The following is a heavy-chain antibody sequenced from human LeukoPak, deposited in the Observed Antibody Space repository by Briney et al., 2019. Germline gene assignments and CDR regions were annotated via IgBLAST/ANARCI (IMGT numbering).Heavy chain of an antibody. CDR3: AKSNGYGLIDI. J-gene: IGHJ3*02. CDR1: GGSISSFY. V-gene: IGHV4-4*07. Sequence: SETLSLTCTVSGGSISSFYWNWIRQPAGKGLEWIGRIYNSGRANYNPSLKSRVTMSVDSSKNHFSLKLSSVTAADTAVYYCAKSNGYGLIDIWGQGTMVTVSS. CDR2: IYNSGRA. D-gene: IGHD3-10*01.